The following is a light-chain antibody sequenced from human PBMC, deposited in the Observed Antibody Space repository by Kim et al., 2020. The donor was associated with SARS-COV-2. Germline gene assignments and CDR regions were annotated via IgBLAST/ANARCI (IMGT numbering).Light chain of an antibody. J-gene: IGKJ2*01. CDR2: GAS. CDR3: QQYGDWPYV. Sequence: SVSPGERATLSCRTSQNIGINLAWYQQKPGQAPRLLIYGASTRATGISDRFSGSGSGTDFTLTIRSLQSEDLAVYYCQQYGDWPYVFGQGTKLEI. CDR1: QNIGIN. V-gene: IGKV3-15*01.